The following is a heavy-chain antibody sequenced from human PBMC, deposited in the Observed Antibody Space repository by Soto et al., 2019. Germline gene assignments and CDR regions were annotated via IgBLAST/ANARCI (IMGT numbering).Heavy chain of an antibody. Sequence: GGALRVSCATSGFTFSRCDMNWVRQAPGKGLEWVSFISSSASYMYYADSVKGRFTISRDNSKKSLYLQMNSLRADDTAVYYCAREFVDTVASITLPFDYWGQGALVTVSS. CDR1: GFTFSRCD. D-gene: IGHD5-12*01. CDR2: ISSSASYM. V-gene: IGHV3-21*01. CDR3: AREFVDTVASITLPFDY. J-gene: IGHJ4*02.